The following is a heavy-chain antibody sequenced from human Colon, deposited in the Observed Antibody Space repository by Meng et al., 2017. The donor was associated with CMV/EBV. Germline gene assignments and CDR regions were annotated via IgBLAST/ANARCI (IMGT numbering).Heavy chain of an antibody. CDR2: ISSSGSTI. Sequence: GRSLRLSCAASGFTFSDYYMSWIRQAPGKGLEWVSYISSSGSTIYYADSVKGRFTISRDNAKNSLYLQMNSLRAEDTAVYYCASGITMVRGVMPKDAFDIWGQGTMVTVSS. D-gene: IGHD3-10*01. J-gene: IGHJ3*02. CDR3: ASGITMVRGVMPKDAFDI. CDR1: GFTFSDYY. V-gene: IGHV3-11*04.